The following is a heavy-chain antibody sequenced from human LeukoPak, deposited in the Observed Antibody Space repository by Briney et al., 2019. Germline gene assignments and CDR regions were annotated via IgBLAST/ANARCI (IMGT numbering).Heavy chain of an antibody. CDR3: ARQGYGSGSYYFDY. J-gene: IGHJ4*02. D-gene: IGHD3-10*01. Sequence: SETLSLTCTVSGGSVSSYYWSWMRQPPGKGLEWIGYIYYSGSTNYNPSLKSRVTISVDTSKNQFSLKLSSVTAADTAVYYCARQGYGSGSYYFDYWGQGTLVTVSS. V-gene: IGHV4-59*08. CDR2: IYYSGST. CDR1: GGSVSSYY.